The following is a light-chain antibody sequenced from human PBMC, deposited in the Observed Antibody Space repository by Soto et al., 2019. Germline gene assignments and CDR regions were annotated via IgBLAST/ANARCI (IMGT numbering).Light chain of an antibody. Sequence: EIGVKHPPSTLSTSPCNIATLSFRSSQSVSSNLAWYQQKPGQAPRLLIYGASTRATGIQARFSGSGSGTEFTLTISSLQSEDFAVYYCQQYNNGNTLKFRQGTRLEIK. V-gene: IGKV3-15*01. J-gene: IGKJ5*01. CDR2: GAS. CDR3: QQYNNGNTLK. CDR1: QSVSSN.